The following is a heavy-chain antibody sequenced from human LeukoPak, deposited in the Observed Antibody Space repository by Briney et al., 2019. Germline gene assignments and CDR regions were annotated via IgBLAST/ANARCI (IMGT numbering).Heavy chain of an antibody. CDR2: IYTSGST. CDR3: ARERGGILAAPTYYFDY. D-gene: IGHD2-15*01. J-gene: IGHJ4*02. V-gene: IGHV4-61*02. Sequence: PSQTLSLTCTVSGGSISSGRYYWRWIRQPAGKGLEGSGRIYTSGSTNYNPSLKSRVTISVDTSKNQFSLKLSSVTAADTAVYYCARERGGILAAPTYYFDYWGQGTLVTVSS. CDR1: GGSISSGRYY.